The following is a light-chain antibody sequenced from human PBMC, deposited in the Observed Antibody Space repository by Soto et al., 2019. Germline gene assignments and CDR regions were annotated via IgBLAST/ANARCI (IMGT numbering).Light chain of an antibody. V-gene: IGLV1-44*01. J-gene: IGLJ1*01. Sequence: QSALTQPPSASGTPGQRVTISCSGSSSNIGSNTVNWYQQLPGTAPKLLIYSNNQRPSGVPDRFSGSKSGNSASLTITGLQAEDEADYYCCSYAGSTTLYVFGTGTKVTVL. CDR2: SNN. CDR1: SSNIGSNT. CDR3: CSYAGSTTLYV.